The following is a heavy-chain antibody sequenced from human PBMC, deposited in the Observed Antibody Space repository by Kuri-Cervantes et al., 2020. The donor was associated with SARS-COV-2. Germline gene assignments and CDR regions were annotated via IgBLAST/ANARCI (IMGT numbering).Heavy chain of an antibody. Sequence: GGSLRLSCAASGFTFTTFAMSWVRQAPGKGLERVSTINYNAESTYHADSVKGRFTISRDNSQNTLFLQMDNLRAEDTATYYCAKDPWAVVVSGAFDTWGQGTMVTVSS. CDR3: AKDPWAVVVSGAFDT. CDR2: INYNAEST. J-gene: IGHJ3*02. V-gene: IGHV3-23*01. CDR1: GFTFTTFA. D-gene: IGHD3-22*01.